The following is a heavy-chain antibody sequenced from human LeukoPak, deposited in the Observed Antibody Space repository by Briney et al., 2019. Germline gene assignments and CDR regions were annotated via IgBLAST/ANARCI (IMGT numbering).Heavy chain of an antibody. Sequence: SETLSLTCAVYGGSFSGYYWSWIRQPPGKGLEWIGEINHSGSTNYNPSLKSRVTISVDTSKNQFSLKLSSVTAADTAVYYCARGPFDGSGSYYKPRNFDYRGQGTLVTVSS. V-gene: IGHV4-34*01. J-gene: IGHJ4*02. CDR3: ARGPFDGSGSYYKPRNFDY. CDR2: INHSGST. D-gene: IGHD3-10*01. CDR1: GGSFSGYY.